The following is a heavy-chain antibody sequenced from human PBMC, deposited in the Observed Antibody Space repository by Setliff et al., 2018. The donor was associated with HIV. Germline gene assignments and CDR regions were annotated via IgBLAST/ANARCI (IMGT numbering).Heavy chain of an antibody. D-gene: IGHD4-17*01. Sequence: SETLSLTCTVSGDSTSSSSSYWGWIRQPPGKGLEWIGSIYYSGSTYYNPSLKSRVTISVDTPKNQFSLKLSSVTAADTAVYYCARVQMAYAAFDVWGQGTMVTVSS. CDR1: GDSTSSSSSY. J-gene: IGHJ3*01. CDR2: IYYSGST. CDR3: ARVQMAYAAFDV. V-gene: IGHV4-39*07.